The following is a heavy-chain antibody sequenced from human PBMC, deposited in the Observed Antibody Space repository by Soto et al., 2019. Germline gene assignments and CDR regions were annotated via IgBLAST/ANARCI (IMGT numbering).Heavy chain of an antibody. J-gene: IGHJ4*02. CDR2: INHSGST. CDR3: ARDPTYYDYIWGSYRPRQYFDY. CDR1: GGSFSGYY. Sequence: SETLSLTCAVYGGSFSGYYWSWIRQPPGKGLEWIGEINHSGSTNYNPSLKSRVTISVDTSKNQFSLKLSSVTAADTAVYYCARDPTYYDYIWGSYRPRQYFDYWGQGTLVTVSS. D-gene: IGHD3-16*02. V-gene: IGHV4-34*01.